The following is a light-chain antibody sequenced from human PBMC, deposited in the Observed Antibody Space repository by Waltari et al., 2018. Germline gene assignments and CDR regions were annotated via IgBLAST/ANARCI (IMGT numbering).Light chain of an antibody. J-gene: IGLJ2*01. V-gene: IGLV2-14*03. CDR1: SSDVGGFNF. CDR2: DVF. CDR3: SSYTASPPHVV. Sequence: QSALTQPASVSGSPGQSISISCTGLSSDVGGFNFVSWYQQHPGKAPKLMLYDVFNRPSGVSTRFSGSKSDNAASLAISGLQAEDEAVYYCSSYTASPPHVVFGGGTKVTVL.